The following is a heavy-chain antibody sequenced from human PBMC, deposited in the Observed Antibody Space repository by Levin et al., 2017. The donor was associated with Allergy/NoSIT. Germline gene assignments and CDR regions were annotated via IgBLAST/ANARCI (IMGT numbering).Heavy chain of an antibody. CDR2: IYYSGST. V-gene: IGHV4-59*01. CDR1: GASISPYY. CDR3: ARGSGAPTITPLDY. D-gene: IGHD3-10*01. Sequence: SETLSLTCTVSGASISPYYWSWVRQPPGKGMEWIGYIYYSGSTNYNPSLKSRVIISIDTSKNQFSLKLNSVTAADTAVHYCARGSGAPTITPLDYWGQGILVTVSP. J-gene: IGHJ4*02.